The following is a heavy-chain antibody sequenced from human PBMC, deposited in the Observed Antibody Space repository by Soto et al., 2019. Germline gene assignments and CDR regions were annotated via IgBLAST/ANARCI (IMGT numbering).Heavy chain of an antibody. D-gene: IGHD3-3*01. CDR3: ARVGYDFWSGYYTPYYYGMDV. CDR2: IYYSGST. CDR1: GGSISSGGYY. V-gene: IGHV4-31*03. J-gene: IGHJ6*02. Sequence: KTSETLSLTCTVSGGSISSGGYYWSWIRQHPGKGLEWIGYIYYSGSTYYNPSLKSRVTISVDTSKNQFSPKLSSVTAADTAVYYCARVGYDFWSGYYTPYYYGMDVWGQGTTVTVSS.